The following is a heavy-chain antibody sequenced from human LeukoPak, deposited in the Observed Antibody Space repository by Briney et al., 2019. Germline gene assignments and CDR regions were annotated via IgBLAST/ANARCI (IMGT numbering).Heavy chain of an antibody. CDR3: ARTTEGGYNYSYFYYYYMDV. Sequence: SETLSLTCTVSGGSISSYYWIWIRQPPGKGLEWIGYIYYSGSTNYNPSLKSRVTISVDTSKNQFSLKLSSVTAADTAVYYCARTTEGGYNYSYFYYYYMDVWGKGTTVTISS. V-gene: IGHV4-59*01. D-gene: IGHD5-18*01. J-gene: IGHJ6*03. CDR1: GGSISSYY. CDR2: IYYSGST.